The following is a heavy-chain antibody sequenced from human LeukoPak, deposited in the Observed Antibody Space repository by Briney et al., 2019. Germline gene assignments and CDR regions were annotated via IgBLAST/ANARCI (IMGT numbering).Heavy chain of an antibody. Sequence: GGSLRLSCAASGFTFSDYYMNWIRQTPGKGLEWLSYISGSSHDINYADSVKGRFTVSRDNVKNSLYLEMNSLRVEDTAVYYCVRWAREADNWGRGTLVTVSS. CDR3: VRWAREADN. V-gene: IGHV3-11*03. CDR1: GFTFSDYY. D-gene: IGHD2-15*01. CDR2: ISGSSHDI. J-gene: IGHJ4*02.